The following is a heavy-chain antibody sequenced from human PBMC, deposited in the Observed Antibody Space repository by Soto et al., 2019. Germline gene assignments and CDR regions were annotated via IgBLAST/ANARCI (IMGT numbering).Heavy chain of an antibody. V-gene: IGHV3-53*04. CDR3: ARGHSYGFYYYYYMDV. CDR2: IYSGGST. D-gene: IGHD5-18*01. Sequence: GGSLRLSCAASGFTVSSNYMSWVRQAPGKGLEWVSVIYSGGSTYYADSVKGRFTISRHNSKNTLYLQMNSLRAEDTAVYYCARGHSYGFYYYYYMDVWGKGTTVTVSS. CDR1: GFTVSSNY. J-gene: IGHJ6*03.